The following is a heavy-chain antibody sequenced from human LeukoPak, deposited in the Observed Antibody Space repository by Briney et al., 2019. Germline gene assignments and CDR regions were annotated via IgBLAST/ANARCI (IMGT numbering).Heavy chain of an antibody. CDR3: ARAPSPGTFDY. Sequence: GGSLRLSCAASGFTFSSYNMNWVRQAPGKGLEWVSSISSSNSYIYYTDSVKGRFTISRDNAKNSLYLQMNSLRAEDTAVYYCARAPSPGTFDYWGQGTLVTVSS. CDR2: ISSSNSYI. CDR1: GFTFSSYN. V-gene: IGHV3-21*04. J-gene: IGHJ4*02.